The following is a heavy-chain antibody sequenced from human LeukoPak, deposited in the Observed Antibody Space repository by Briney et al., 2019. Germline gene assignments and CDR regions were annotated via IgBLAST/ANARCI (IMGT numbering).Heavy chain of an antibody. D-gene: IGHD3-22*01. J-gene: IGHJ4*02. V-gene: IGHV1-46*01. Sequence: ASVKVSCKASGYTVTSYYMHWVRQAPGQGLEWMGIINPSGGSTSYAQKFEGRVTMTRDTSTSTVYMELSSLRSENAAVYYCARDRLYYDSSGNFDYWGQGTLVTVSS. CDR3: ARDRLYYDSSGNFDY. CDR2: INPSGGST. CDR1: GYTVTSYY.